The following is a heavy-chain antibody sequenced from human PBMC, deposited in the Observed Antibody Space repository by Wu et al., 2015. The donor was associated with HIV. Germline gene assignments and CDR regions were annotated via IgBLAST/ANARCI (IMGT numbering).Heavy chain of an antibody. J-gene: IGHJ4*02. V-gene: IGHV1-18*01. CDR2: ISGYNNKT. D-gene: IGHD2-15*01. CDR1: GGTFSNYG. CDR3: ARDMVISCSGGSCYPFDY. Sequence: QVQLLQSGAEMKKPGSSVTVSCKASGGTFSNYGVSWVRQAPGQGLEWMGWISGYNNKTNYAQKFQDRVTMTTDTSTSTAYLELRSLRSDDTAIYYCARDMVISCSGGSCYPFDYWGQGTLVTVSS.